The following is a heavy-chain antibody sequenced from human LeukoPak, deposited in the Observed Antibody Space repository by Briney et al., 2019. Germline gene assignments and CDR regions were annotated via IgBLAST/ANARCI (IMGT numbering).Heavy chain of an antibody. CDR1: GGSFSAYY. Sequence: PSETLSLTCAVYGGSFSAYYWTWLRQPPGVGLECIGEINHSGSTNYNPSLKSRVTMSVDTSKNQFSLKLSSVTAADTAVYYCARAGAYYDFWSGYSYMDVWGKGTTVTVSS. J-gene: IGHJ6*03. CDR2: INHSGST. V-gene: IGHV4-34*10. D-gene: IGHD3-3*01. CDR3: ARAGAYYDFWSGYSYMDV.